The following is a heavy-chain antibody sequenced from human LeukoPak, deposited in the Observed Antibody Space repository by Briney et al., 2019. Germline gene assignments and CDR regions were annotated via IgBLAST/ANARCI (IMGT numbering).Heavy chain of an antibody. D-gene: IGHD6-6*01. CDR1: GLTVSDNF. Sequence: GGSLSLSCAASGLTVSDNFMSWDRQAPGKGLEWVSIIYAGGTTYYGDSVKGRFTISRDNSKNTLYLQMNSLRPDDMAVYYCATRARPGYYYGMDVWGQGTTVTVSS. CDR2: IYAGGTT. V-gene: IGHV3-66*01. J-gene: IGHJ6*02. CDR3: ATRARPGYYYGMDV.